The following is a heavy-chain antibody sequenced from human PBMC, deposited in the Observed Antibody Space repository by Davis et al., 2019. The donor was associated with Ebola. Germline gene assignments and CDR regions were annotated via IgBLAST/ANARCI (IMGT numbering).Heavy chain of an antibody. CDR3: ARVGATGDRWPGGFDY. CDR2: ISSSSSYI. V-gene: IGHV3-21*01. CDR1: GFTFSSYS. J-gene: IGHJ4*02. Sequence: PGGSLRLSCAASGFTFSSYSMNWVRQAPGKGLEWVSSISSSSSYIYYADSVKGRFTISRDNAKNSLYLQMNSLRAEDTAVYYCARVGATGDRWPGGFDYWGQGTLVTVSS. D-gene: IGHD1-26*01.